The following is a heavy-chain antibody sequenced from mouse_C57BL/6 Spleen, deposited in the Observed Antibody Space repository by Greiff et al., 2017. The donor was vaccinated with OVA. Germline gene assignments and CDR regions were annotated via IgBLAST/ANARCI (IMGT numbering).Heavy chain of an antibody. D-gene: IGHD3-3*01. CDR3: ARGRDGDY. CDR2: IYPGDGDT. CDR1: GYAFSSSW. J-gene: IGHJ2*01. V-gene: IGHV1-82*01. Sequence: QVQLKESGPELVKPGASVKISCKASGYAFSSSWMNWVKQRPGKGLEWIGRIYPGDGDTNYNGKFKGKAILTADKSSSTAYMQLSSLTSEDSAVYFCARGRDGDYWGQGTTLTVSS.